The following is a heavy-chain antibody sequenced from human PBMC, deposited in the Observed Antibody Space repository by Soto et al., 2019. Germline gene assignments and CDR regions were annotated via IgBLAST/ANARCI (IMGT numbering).Heavy chain of an antibody. J-gene: IGHJ4*02. CDR3: ARGEGSGSNALGQ. V-gene: IGHV3-66*01. D-gene: IGHD3-10*01. CDR2: IQDGGSI. Sequence: EVLLEESGGDLVQPGGSLRLSCAASGFSVSNNYMTWVRQVPGKGLEWVSVIQDGGSITYADSVRDRFTISRDSSKNTVFLQMSSLRPEDTAVYFCARGEGSGSNALGQRGQGTLVTVSS. CDR1: GFSVSNNY.